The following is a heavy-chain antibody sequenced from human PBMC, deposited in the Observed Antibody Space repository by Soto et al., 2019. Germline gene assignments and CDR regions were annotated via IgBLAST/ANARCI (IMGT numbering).Heavy chain of an antibody. J-gene: IGHJ4*02. D-gene: IGHD6-13*01. V-gene: IGHV4-59*01. CDR2: ISYSGST. CDR1: SDSISSYY. Sequence: SETLSLTCTVSSDSISSYYWSWIRQPPGKRLEWIGYISYSGSTDYNPSLKSRVTISGDTSKSQFSLKVSSVTAADTAVYYCARGTSWQLPFDYWGQGTLVTVSS. CDR3: ARGTSWQLPFDY.